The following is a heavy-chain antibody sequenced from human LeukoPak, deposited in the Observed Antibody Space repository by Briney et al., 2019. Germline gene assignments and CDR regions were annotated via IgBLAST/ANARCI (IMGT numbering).Heavy chain of an antibody. D-gene: IGHD3-10*01. CDR3: ARDAELLWFGELLYHNNWFDP. Sequence: GASVKVSCKASGYTFTSYDINWVRQATGQGLEWMGWMNPNSGNTGYAQKFQGRVTMTRNTSISTAYMELSSLRSEDTAVYYCARDAELLWFGELLYHNNWFDPWGQGTLVTVSS. CDR2: MNPNSGNT. V-gene: IGHV1-8*01. J-gene: IGHJ5*02. CDR1: GYTFTSYD.